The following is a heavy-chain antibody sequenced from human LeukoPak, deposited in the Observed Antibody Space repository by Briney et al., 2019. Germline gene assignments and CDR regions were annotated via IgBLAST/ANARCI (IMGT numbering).Heavy chain of an antibody. CDR2: ISAYNGNT. J-gene: IGHJ4*02. Sequence: ASVKVSCKASGYTFTSYGISWVRQAPGQGLEWMGWISAYNGNTNYAQKLQGRVTMTTDTSTSTAYMELRSLRSDDTAVYYCARARRLRLGENCLYYFDYWGREPWSPSPQ. CDR3: ARARRLRLGENCLYYFDY. V-gene: IGHV1-18*01. CDR1: GYTFTSYG. D-gene: IGHD3-16*01.